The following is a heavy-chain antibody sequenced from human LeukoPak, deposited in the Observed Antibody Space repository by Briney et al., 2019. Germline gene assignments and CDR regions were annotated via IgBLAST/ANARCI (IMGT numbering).Heavy chain of an antibody. D-gene: IGHD3-3*01. J-gene: IGHJ4*02. Sequence: GGSLRLSCAASGFTFSSYAMSWVRQAPGKGLEWVSAIIGSGGSTYYADSVKGRFTISRDNSKNTLYLQMNSLRAEDTAVYYCAKNPFGVGIPESYFDYWGQGTLVTVSS. CDR2: IIGSGGST. CDR1: GFTFSSYA. V-gene: IGHV3-23*01. CDR3: AKNPFGVGIPESYFDY.